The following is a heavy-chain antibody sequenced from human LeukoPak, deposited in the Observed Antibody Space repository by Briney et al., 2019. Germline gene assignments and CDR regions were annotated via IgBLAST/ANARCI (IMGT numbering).Heavy chain of an antibody. V-gene: IGHV3-21*01. Sequence: GGSLRLSCAASGFTFSSYAMSWVRQAPGKGLEWVSSISSSSSYIYYADSVKGRFTISRDNAKNSLYLQMNSLRAEDTAVYYCARDRIAARPVCVDYWGQGTLVTVSS. CDR2: ISSSSSYI. CDR1: GFTFSSYA. CDR3: ARDRIAARPVCVDY. J-gene: IGHJ4*02. D-gene: IGHD6-6*01.